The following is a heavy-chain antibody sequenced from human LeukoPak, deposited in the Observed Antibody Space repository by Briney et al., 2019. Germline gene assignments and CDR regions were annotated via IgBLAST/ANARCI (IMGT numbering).Heavy chain of an antibody. V-gene: IGHV3-23*01. CDR2: ISGSGGST. D-gene: IGHD3-10*01. CDR3: ATFGSGSNLDALDI. CDR1: GFTFSSYA. Sequence: GGSLRLSCAASGFTFSSYAMSWVRQAPGKGLEWVSAISGSGGSTYYADSVKGRFTVSRDSSKNTLYLQMDSLRAEDTALYYCATFGSGSNLDALDIWGQGTMVTVSS. J-gene: IGHJ3*02.